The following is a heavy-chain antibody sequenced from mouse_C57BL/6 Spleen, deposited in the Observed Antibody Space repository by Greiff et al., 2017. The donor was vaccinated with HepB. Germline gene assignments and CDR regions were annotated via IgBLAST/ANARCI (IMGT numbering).Heavy chain of an antibody. CDR3: ARSYYGSSYDWYFDV. CDR1: GYSFTGYY. J-gene: IGHJ1*03. D-gene: IGHD1-1*01. V-gene: IGHV1-31*01. Sequence: VQLKESGPELVKPGASVKISCKASGYSFTGYYMHWVKQSHGNILDWIGYIYPYNGVSSYNQKFKGKATLTVDKSSSTAYMERRSLTSEDSAVYYCARSYYGSSYDWYFDVWGTGTTVTVSS. CDR2: IYPYNGVS.